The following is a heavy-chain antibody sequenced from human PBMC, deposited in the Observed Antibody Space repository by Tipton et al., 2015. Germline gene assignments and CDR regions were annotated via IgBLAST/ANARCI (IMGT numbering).Heavy chain of an antibody. Sequence: TLSLTCTVSGGSSSVEHWNWIRQPPGKGLEWIVYMFYKGNTYYSPSLKSRVTTSLDTSKNQFSLQLRSVTAADTAVYFCARAATWDSSTGWYLGYWGKGILVTVSS. CDR3: ARAATWDSSTGWYLGY. D-gene: IGHD6-19*01. CDR1: GGSSSVEH. V-gene: IGHV4-59*01. CDR2: MFYKGNT. J-gene: IGHJ4*02.